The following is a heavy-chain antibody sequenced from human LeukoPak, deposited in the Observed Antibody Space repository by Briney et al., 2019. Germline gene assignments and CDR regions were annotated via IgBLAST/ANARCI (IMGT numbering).Heavy chain of an antibody. CDR3: ARGSSSWPNDY. D-gene: IGHD6-13*01. CDR1: GYTFTNYA. CDR2: INTNTGNP. Sequence: GASVKVSCKASGYTFTNYAMNWVRQAPGQGLEWTGWINTNTGNPTYAQGFTGRFVFSLDTSVSTAYLQISSLKAEDAALYYCARGSSSWPNDYWGQGTLVTVSS. J-gene: IGHJ4*02. V-gene: IGHV7-4-1*02.